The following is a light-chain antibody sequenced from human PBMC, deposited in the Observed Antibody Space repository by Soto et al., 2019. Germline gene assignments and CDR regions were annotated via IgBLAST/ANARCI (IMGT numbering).Light chain of an antibody. Sequence: IQRTQSPSSLAASVGDRGSIACRASQSISSYLNWYQQKPGKAPKLLIYAASSLQSGVPSRFSGSGSGTDFTLTISSLQPEDFATYYCQQSYSTPLAFGQVTKVDIK. J-gene: IGKJ1*01. CDR3: QQSYSTPLA. CDR2: AAS. V-gene: IGKV1-39*01. CDR1: QSISSY.